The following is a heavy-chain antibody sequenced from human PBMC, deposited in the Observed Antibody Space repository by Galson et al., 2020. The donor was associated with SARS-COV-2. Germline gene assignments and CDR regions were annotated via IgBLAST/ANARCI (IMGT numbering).Heavy chain of an antibody. V-gene: IGHV2-70*11. CDR3: ARISGSMVAMDY. CDR2: IDWDDDK. J-gene: IGHJ4*02. CDR1: GFSPSTSGMC. Sequence: SGPTLVKPTQTLTLTCTFSGFSPSTSGMCVSWIRQPPGKALEWLACIDWDDDKYYSTYLKTRLTISKDTSKNQVVLTMTNMDPVDTATYYCARISGSMVAMDYWGQGTLVTVSS. D-gene: IGHD5-12*01.